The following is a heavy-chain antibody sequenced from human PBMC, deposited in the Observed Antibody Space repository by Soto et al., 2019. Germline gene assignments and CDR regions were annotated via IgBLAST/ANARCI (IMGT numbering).Heavy chain of an antibody. V-gene: IGHV4-4*07. CDR2: IYPSGRS. CDR3: ARDYDVNTALDYWYFDL. Sequence: QVQLHESGPRLVTPSETLALTCSLSGGSITNHYWSWIRQPPGKGLEFIGRIYPSGRSPYNPSLQSRFTMSIDTSKNQFYLKLNSVTAADTAMYYCARDYDVNTALDYWYFDLWGRGTLVTVSS. CDR1: GGSITNHY. D-gene: IGHD5-18*01. J-gene: IGHJ2*01.